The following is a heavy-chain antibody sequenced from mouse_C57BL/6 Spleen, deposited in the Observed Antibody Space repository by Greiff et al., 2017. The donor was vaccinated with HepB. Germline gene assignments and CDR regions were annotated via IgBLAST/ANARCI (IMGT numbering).Heavy chain of an antibody. J-gene: IGHJ4*01. CDR2: INPYNGDT. V-gene: IGHV1-20*01. Sequence: VQLQQSGPELVKPGDSVKISCKATGYEFTGYFMNWVMQSHGKSLEWIGRINPYNGDTFYNQKFKGKATLTVDKSSSTAHMELRSLTSEDSAVYYCARGAMDYWGQGTSVTVSS. CDR1: GYEFTGYF. CDR3: ARGAMDY.